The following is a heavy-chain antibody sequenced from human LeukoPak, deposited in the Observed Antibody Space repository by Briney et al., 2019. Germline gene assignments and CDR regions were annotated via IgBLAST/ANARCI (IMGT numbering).Heavy chain of an antibody. CDR2: IYYSGNT. CDR1: GFTFSSYA. D-gene: IGHD3-9*01. Sequence: LRLSCAASGFTFSSYAMSWVRQAPGKGLEWIGYIYYSGNTYYNPSLKSRVAISVDTSKNQFSLKLSSVTAADTAVYYCARVTVLRYFDWLLSKSNSGNYFDYWGQGALVTVSS. CDR3: ARVTVLRYFDWLLSKSNSGNYFDY. V-gene: IGHV4-31*02. J-gene: IGHJ4*02.